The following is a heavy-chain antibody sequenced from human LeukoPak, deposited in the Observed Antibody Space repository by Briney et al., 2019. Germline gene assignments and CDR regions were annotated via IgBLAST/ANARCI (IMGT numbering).Heavy chain of an antibody. CDR2: ISHDGSDK. CDR1: GFTLKIYP. CDR3: AKRKVEVPAADFDY. J-gene: IGHJ4*02. V-gene: IGHV3-30*04. D-gene: IGHD2-2*01. Sequence: GGSLRLSCAASGFTLKIYPMHWVRQAPGKGLEWLSVISHDGSDKNNADSVKGRFTISRDNSKNTLYLQMNSLRAEDTGVYYCAKRKVEVPAADFDYWGQGTLVTVSS.